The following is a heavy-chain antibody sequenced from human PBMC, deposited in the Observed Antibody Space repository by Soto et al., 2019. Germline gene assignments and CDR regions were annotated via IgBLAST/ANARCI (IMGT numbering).Heavy chain of an antibody. D-gene: IGHD6-13*01. CDR3: AKIAAEGTGRGDYYGMDV. CDR2: IYYSGST. V-gene: IGHV4-39*01. CDR1: GGSISSSSYY. J-gene: IGHJ6*02. Sequence: SETLSLTCTVSGGSISSSSYYWGWIRQPPGKGLEWIGSIYYSGSTYYNPSLKSRVTISVDTSKNQFSLKLSSVTAADTAVYYCAKIAAEGTGRGDYYGMDVWGQGTTVTVSS.